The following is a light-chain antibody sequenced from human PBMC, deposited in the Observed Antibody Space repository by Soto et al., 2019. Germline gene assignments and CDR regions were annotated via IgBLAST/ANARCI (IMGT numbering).Light chain of an antibody. J-gene: IGKJ1*01. CDR3: LQYSSHSWT. CDR2: SAS. CDR1: HSVSTN. V-gene: IGKV3-15*01. Sequence: EIVFTQSPATLSLSPGERATLSCRASHSVSTNVAWYQHKPGQAPRPLIYSASTRETGIPARFSGSGSGTEFTLTISRLQPDDVATYDCLQYSSHSWTFGQGTKVDIK.